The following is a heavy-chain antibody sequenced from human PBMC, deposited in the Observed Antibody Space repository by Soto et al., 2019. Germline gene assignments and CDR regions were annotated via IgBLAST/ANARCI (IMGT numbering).Heavy chain of an antibody. Sequence: GESLKISCKASGYTFTNYWLGWVRQMPGKGLEWMGMIYPGDSDTRYSPSFQGQVTISADKSISTAYLQWSSLKASDTAMYYCVRTTNWFDPWGQGTLVTVSS. D-gene: IGHD1-26*01. V-gene: IGHV5-51*01. CDR2: IYPGDSDT. CDR3: VRTTNWFDP. J-gene: IGHJ5*02. CDR1: GYTFTNYW.